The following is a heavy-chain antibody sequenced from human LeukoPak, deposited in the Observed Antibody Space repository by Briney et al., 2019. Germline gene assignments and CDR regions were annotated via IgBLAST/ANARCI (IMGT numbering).Heavy chain of an antibody. D-gene: IGHD2-15*01. CDR2: MNPNSGNT. CDR1: GYTFTSYD. V-gene: IGHV1-8*01. Sequence: GASVKASCKASGYTFTSYDINWVRQATGQGLEWMGWMNPNSGNTGYAQKFQGRVTMTRNTSISTAYMELSSLRSEDTAVYYCARARPVRSFLGFDPWGQGTLVTVSS. CDR3: ARARPVRSFLGFDP. J-gene: IGHJ5*02.